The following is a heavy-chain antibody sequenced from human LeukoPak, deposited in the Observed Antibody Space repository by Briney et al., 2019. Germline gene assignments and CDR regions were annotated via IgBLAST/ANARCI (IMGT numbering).Heavy chain of an antibody. CDR3: ASGPNYYDSSGYPVLYFDY. CDR2: IIPIFATA. D-gene: IGHD3-22*01. J-gene: IGHJ4*02. Sequence: SVKVSCKASGGTFSSYAISWVRQAPGQGLEWMGGIIPIFATANYAQKFQGRVTITADESTSTAYMELSSLRSEDTAVYYCASGPNYYDSSGYPVLYFDYWGQGTPVTVSS. V-gene: IGHV1-69*13. CDR1: GGTFSSYA.